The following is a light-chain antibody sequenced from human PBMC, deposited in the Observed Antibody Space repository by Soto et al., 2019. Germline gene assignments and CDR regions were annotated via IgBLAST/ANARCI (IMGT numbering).Light chain of an antibody. CDR3: QQSYSTPIT. CDR1: QSVSSN. J-gene: IGKJ5*01. CDR2: DAS. Sequence: EIVLTQSPGTLSLSPGERATLSCRASQSVSSNVAWYQQKPGQAPRLLIYDASTRATGIPARFSGSGSGTEFTLTISSLQPEDFATYYCQQSYSTPITLGQGTRLEIK. V-gene: IGKV3-15*01.